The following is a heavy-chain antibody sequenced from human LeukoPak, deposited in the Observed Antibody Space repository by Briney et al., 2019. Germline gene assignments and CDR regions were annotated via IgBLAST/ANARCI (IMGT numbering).Heavy chain of an antibody. D-gene: IGHD3-22*01. V-gene: IGHV4-59*01. Sequence: SETLSLTCTVSGGSISSYYWSWIRQPPGKGLEWIGFIYYNGSTNYNPSLKSRVTISVDTSKNKFSLKLSSVTAAGTAVYYCARVFSTMEGVDWGQGTLVTVSS. J-gene: IGHJ4*02. CDR1: GGSISSYY. CDR3: ARVFSTMEGVD. CDR2: IYYNGST.